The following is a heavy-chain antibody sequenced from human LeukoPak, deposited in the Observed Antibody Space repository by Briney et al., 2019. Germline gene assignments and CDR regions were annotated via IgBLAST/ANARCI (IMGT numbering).Heavy chain of an antibody. V-gene: IGHV6-1*01. D-gene: IGHD3-22*01. CDR2: TYYRSKWYN. Sequence: SQTLSLTCAISGDSVSSNSAAWNWIRQSPSRGLEWLGRTYYRSKWYNDYAVSVKSRITINPDTSKNQFSLQLNSVTPEDTAVYYCARVPYYYDSSVLNVAFDIWGQGTMVTVSS. CDR3: ARVPYYYDSSVLNVAFDI. CDR1: GDSVSSNSAA. J-gene: IGHJ3*02.